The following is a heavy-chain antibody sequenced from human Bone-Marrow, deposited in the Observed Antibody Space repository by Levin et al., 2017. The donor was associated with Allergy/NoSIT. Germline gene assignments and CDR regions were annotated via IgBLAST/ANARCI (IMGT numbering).Heavy chain of an antibody. J-gene: IGHJ4*02. V-gene: IGHV1-2*02. D-gene: IGHD3-16*01. CDR2: LNPNSGDT. CDR3: ARVGGSTWYENFDY. CDR1: AYTFTGYY. Sequence: ASVKVSCKASAYTFTGYYIHWVRQAPGQGLEWIGWLNPNSGDTNYALKFQGRVTMTRDTSLSTAYMELRSLRSDDTAVYYCARVGGSTWYENFDYWGQGTLVTVSS.